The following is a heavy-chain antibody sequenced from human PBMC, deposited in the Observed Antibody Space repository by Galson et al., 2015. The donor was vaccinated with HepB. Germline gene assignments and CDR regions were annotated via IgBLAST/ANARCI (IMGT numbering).Heavy chain of an antibody. CDR1: GFTFSSYG. V-gene: IGHV3-30*18. D-gene: IGHD6-19*01. CDR2: ISYDGSNK. CDR3: AKDPSSSGWYSFGWFDP. Sequence: SLRLSCAASGFTFSSYGMHWVRQAPGKGLEWVAVISYDGSNKYYADSVKGRFTISRDNSKNTLYLQMNSLRAEDTAVYYCAKDPSSSGWYSFGWFDPWGQGTLVTVSS. J-gene: IGHJ5*02.